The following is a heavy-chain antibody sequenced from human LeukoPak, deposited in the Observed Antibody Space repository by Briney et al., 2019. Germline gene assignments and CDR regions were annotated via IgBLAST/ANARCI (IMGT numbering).Heavy chain of an antibody. CDR3: AKDSSSGYPFQD. Sequence: AGGSLRLSCAASGFTFSSYTMDWVRQAPGKGLEWVSSISASSGYIYYADSMKGRFTISRDNAENSLHLQMNSLRAEDTAVYYCAKDSSSGYPFQDWGQGALVTVSS. D-gene: IGHD3-22*01. CDR1: GFTFSSYT. V-gene: IGHV3-21*01. J-gene: IGHJ1*01. CDR2: ISASSGYI.